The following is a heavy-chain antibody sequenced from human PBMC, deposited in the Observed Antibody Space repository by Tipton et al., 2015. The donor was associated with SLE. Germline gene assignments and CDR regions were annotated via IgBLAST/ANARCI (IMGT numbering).Heavy chain of an antibody. Sequence: TLSLTCIVSGGSISSGDYYWGWIRQPPGKGLEWIGGIHHRGSTYYNPSLKSRVTIYVDTSKNQFSLKLSSVTAADTAVYYCARQVTNRWHVVWFDPWGQGTLVTVSS. CDR1: GGSISSGDYY. CDR3: ARQVTNRWHVVWFDP. V-gene: IGHV4-39*01. D-gene: IGHD2-15*01. J-gene: IGHJ5*02. CDR2: IHHRGST.